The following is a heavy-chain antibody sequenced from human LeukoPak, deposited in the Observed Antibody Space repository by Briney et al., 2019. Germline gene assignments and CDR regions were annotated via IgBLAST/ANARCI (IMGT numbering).Heavy chain of an antibody. Sequence: GGSLILSCAASGFTFSSYGMHWVRQAPGKGLEWVAFIRYDGSNKYYADSVKGRFTISRDNAKNSLYLQMNSLRAEDTAVYYCARDYGEYYYDSSGYYGGFDYWGQGTLVTVSS. CDR1: GFTFSSYG. CDR3: ARDYGEYYYDSSGYYGGFDY. J-gene: IGHJ4*02. D-gene: IGHD3-22*01. CDR2: IRYDGSNK. V-gene: IGHV3-30*02.